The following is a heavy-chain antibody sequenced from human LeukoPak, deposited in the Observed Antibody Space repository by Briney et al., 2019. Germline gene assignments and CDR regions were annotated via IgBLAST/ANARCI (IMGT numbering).Heavy chain of an antibody. CDR3: ARAVTMVRGGYDAFDI. D-gene: IGHD3-10*01. CDR2: ISSSSTNI. Sequence: GGSLRLSCAASGFTFSRYNVNWVRQAPGKGLEWVSSISSSSTNIYYADSVKGRFTISRDNAKNSLYLQMNSLRAEDTAVYYCARAVTMVRGGYDAFDIWGQGTMVTVSS. V-gene: IGHV3-21*01. J-gene: IGHJ3*02. CDR1: GFTFSRYN.